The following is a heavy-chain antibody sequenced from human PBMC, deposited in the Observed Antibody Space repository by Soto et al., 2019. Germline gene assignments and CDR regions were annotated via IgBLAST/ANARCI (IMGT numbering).Heavy chain of an antibody. CDR2: IWYDGSNK. CDR1: GFVFSNYG. D-gene: IGHD1-26*01. CDR3: ARGPGSTWRFDP. J-gene: IGHJ5*02. Sequence: QVQLVESGGGVVQPGRSLRLSCAASGFVFSNYGMHWVRQAPGKGLEWVAVIWYDGSNKYYADSVKGRFTISRDNSKNTVYLKMNSLRAEDTARYYCARGPGSTWRFDPWGQGTLVTVSS. V-gene: IGHV3-33*01.